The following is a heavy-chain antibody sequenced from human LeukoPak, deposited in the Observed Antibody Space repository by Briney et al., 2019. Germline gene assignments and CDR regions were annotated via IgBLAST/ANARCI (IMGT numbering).Heavy chain of an antibody. CDR2: IYYSGST. Sequence: SETLSLTCTVSGGSISSGDYYWSWIRQPPGKGLEWIGYIYYSGSTYYNPSLKSRVTISVDTSKNQFSLKLSSVTAADTAVYYCARGYGSGSYYGDYWGQGTLVTVSS. CDR3: ARGYGSGSYYGDY. CDR1: GGSISSGDYY. D-gene: IGHD3-10*01. V-gene: IGHV4-30-4*08. J-gene: IGHJ4*02.